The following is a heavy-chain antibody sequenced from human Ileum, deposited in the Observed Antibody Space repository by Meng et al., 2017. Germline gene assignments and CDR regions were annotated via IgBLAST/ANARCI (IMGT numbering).Heavy chain of an antibody. Sequence: QVHLVQSGAEVKKPGASVKVSCQASGYTFSNYAIHWVRQAPGQRLEWMGWINAGDGTTKYSEKFQGRVSITRDTSASTGYMELSSLTSEDTAVYHCARSYCSSTSRQYYFDYWGQGTLVTVSS. CDR1: GYTFSNYA. J-gene: IGHJ4*02. CDR3: ARSYCSSTSRQYYFDY. V-gene: IGHV1-3*01. CDR2: INAGDGTT. D-gene: IGHD2-2*01.